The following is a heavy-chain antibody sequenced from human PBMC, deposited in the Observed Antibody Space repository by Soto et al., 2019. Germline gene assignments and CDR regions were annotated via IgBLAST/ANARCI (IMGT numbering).Heavy chain of an antibody. CDR1: GFSFSDYA. J-gene: IGHJ4*02. CDR3: AKRSPHSSGWYSQIFDY. CDR2: ISESGGST. V-gene: IGHV3-23*01. Sequence: GGSLRLSCAASGFSFSDYAMSWVRQAPGKGLEWVSVISESGGSTHYADSVRGRFTVSRDNSKNSLSLRMNSLRDEDTAVYFCAKRSPHSSGWYSQIFDYWGQGGLVTVSS. D-gene: IGHD6-13*01.